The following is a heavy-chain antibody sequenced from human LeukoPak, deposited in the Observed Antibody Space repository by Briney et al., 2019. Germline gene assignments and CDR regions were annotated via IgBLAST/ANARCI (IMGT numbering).Heavy chain of an antibody. Sequence: GGSLRLSCAASGFTFRNYVMHWVRQAPGKGLEWVAVISFDGTNKYYADSVKGRFTISRDNSKNTLYLQMNTLRAEDTAVYYCAKVSGYDYCDYWGQGTLVTVSS. CDR3: AKVSGYDYCDY. V-gene: IGHV3-30*18. CDR1: GFTFRNYV. CDR2: ISFDGTNK. D-gene: IGHD5-12*01. J-gene: IGHJ4*02.